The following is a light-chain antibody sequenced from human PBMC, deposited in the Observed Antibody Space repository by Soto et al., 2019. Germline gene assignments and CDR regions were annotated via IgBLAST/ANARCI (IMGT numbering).Light chain of an antibody. CDR3: QQYYSYPPT. CDR2: DAS. V-gene: IGKV1-5*01. J-gene: IGKJ1*01. CDR1: QSISSW. Sequence: DIQMTQSPSTLSASVGDRVTITCRASQSISSWLAWYQQKPGEAPKLLIYDASTLQSGVPSRFSGSGSGTDFTLTISCLQSEDFATYYCQQYYSYPPTFGQGTKVDIK.